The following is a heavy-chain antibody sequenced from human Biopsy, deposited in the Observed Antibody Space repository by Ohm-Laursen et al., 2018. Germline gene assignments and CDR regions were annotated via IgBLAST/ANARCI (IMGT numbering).Heavy chain of an antibody. J-gene: IGHJ4*02. CDR3: ARQDRNVLWNSDF. V-gene: IGHV5-51*01. D-gene: IGHD3-3*01. CDR1: GYNFDTHW. Sequence: GESLRISCKTSGYNFDTHWIGWVRQMPGKGLEWIGIIYPGDSDTRYSPSFQGHVTISVDKSIDTAYLQWNSLQTSDSAIYYCARQDRNVLWNSDFWGRGTRVTVTS. CDR2: IYPGDSDT.